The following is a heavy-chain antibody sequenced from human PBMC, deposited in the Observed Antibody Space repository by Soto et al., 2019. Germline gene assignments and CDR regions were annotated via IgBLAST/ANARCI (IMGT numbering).Heavy chain of an antibody. Sequence: SETLSLTCAVSGAPISSGDYYWSWIRQHPGKGLEWIGYIYYSGGTYYNPSLKSRVTISVDTSKNQFSLKLSSVTAADTAVYYCAGYKGNWNDVPWFDPWGQGTLVTVSS. CDR1: GAPISSGDYY. D-gene: IGHD1-1*01. CDR2: IYYSGGT. J-gene: IGHJ5*02. CDR3: AGYKGNWNDVPWFDP. V-gene: IGHV4-31*11.